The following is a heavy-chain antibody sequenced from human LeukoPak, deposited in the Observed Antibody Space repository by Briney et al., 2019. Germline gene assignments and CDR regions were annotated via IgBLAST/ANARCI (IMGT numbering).Heavy chain of an antibody. D-gene: IGHD3-10*01. J-gene: IGHJ4*02. CDR1: GGSISSYY. V-gene: IGHV4-59*01. CDR3: ARVVGELDY. Sequence: SETLSLTCTVSGGSISSYYWSWIRQPPGKGLEWIGYTYYSGSTNYNPSLKSRVTISVDTSKNQFSLKLSSVTAADTAVYYCARVVGELDYWGQGTLVTVSS. CDR2: TYYSGST.